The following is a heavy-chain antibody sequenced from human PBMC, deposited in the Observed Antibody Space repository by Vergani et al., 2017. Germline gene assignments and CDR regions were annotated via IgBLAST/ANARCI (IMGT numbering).Heavy chain of an antibody. D-gene: IGHD3-3*01. CDR1: GISISQTYH. CDR2: VYHRGAI. CDR3: ASPVWHGFYGNFDN. J-gene: IGHJ4*02. Sequence: HVLLQGSSPGLVKPSETLSLTCVVSGISISQTYHWAWIRRPPGKGLEWIGSVYHRGAISYNPSLVSRVTISVDTSSNELSLRLTSVTAADTAVYYCASPVWHGFYGNFDNWGQGTLVTVSS. V-gene: IGHV4-38-2*01.